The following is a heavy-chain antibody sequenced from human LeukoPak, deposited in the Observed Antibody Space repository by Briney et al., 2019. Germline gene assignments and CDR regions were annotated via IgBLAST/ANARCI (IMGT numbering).Heavy chain of an antibody. CDR3: ARVSVLWFGELPNGYNLFDP. V-gene: IGHV4-38-2*01. Sequence: SETLSLTCAVSGYSISSGYYWGWIRPPPGKGLEWIGSIYHSGSTYYNPSLKSRVTISVDTSKNQFSLKLSSVTAADTAVYYCARVSVLWFGELPNGYNLFDPWGQGTLVTVSS. D-gene: IGHD3-10*01. CDR1: GYSISSGYY. J-gene: IGHJ5*02. CDR2: IYHSGST.